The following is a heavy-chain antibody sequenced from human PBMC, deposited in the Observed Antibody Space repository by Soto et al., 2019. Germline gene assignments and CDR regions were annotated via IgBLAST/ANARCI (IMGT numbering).Heavy chain of an antibody. D-gene: IGHD1-7*01. J-gene: IGHJ6*02. Sequence: GASVKVSCKASGGTFSSYAISWVRQAPGQGLEWMGGIIPIFGTANYAQKFQGRVTITADESTSTAYMELSSLRSEDTAVYYCARELETGTILFNNYYYGMDAWGQGTTVTVSS. V-gene: IGHV1-69*13. CDR2: IIPIFGTA. CDR3: ARELETGTILFNNYYYGMDA. CDR1: GGTFSSYA.